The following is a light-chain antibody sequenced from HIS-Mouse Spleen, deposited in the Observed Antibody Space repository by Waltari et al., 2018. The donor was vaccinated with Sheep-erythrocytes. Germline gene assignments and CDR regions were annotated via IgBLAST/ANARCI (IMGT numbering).Light chain of an antibody. V-gene: IGLV2-11*01. J-gene: IGLJ1*01. CDR1: SSDVGGYTL. Sequence: QSALTQPRSVSGSPGQSVTISCTGTSSDVGGYTLVSWYQQHPGKAPKLMIYDVSKRPSGVPDRFSGSKSGNTASLTISGLQAEDEADYYCCSYAGSYNHVFATGTKVTVL. CDR2: DVS. CDR3: CSYAGSYNHV.